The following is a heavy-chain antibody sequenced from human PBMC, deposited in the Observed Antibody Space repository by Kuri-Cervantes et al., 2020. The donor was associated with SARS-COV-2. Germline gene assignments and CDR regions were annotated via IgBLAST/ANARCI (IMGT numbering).Heavy chain of an antibody. D-gene: IGHD4-11*01. J-gene: IGHJ4*02. V-gene: IGHV4-59*01. CDR3: ASGNDSSLDY. CDR1: YASMTSFY. CDR2: MYYTGKS. Sequence: ESLKISCTVSYASMTSFYWSWIRQSPGRGLEWIGYMYYTGKSNYNPSLESRVSMSLAASESRFFLTLTSVTTADTAIYYCASGNDSSLDYWGQGILVTVSS.